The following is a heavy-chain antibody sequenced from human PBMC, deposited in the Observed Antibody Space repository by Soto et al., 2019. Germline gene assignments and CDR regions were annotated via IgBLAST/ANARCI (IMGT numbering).Heavy chain of an antibody. Sequence: SETLSLTCTVSGGSISSGAYYWSWIRQHPGKGLEWIGYIYCSGHTYYNPSLKSRVTISVDTSKNQFSLKLSSVTAADTAVYYCARLLLSGWPQYFFDYWGQGTLVTVSS. CDR1: GGSISSGAYY. D-gene: IGHD6-19*01. V-gene: IGHV4-31*03. CDR2: IYCSGHT. J-gene: IGHJ4*02. CDR3: ARLLLSGWPQYFFDY.